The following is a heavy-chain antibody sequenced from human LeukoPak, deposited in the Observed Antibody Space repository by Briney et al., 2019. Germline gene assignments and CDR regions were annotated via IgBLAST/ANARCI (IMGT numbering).Heavy chain of an antibody. V-gene: IGHV3-7*01. Sequence: ESGGSLRLSCAASGFMFSGFWMTWVRQAPGKGLEWVANIKQDGSVKYYVDSVKGRFTISRDNAKNSLDLQMNSLRGEDTAVYYCARYRGKGTSWPLDVWGQGTIVTVSS. CDR2: IKQDGSVK. CDR3: ARYRGKGTSWPLDV. D-gene: IGHD1-26*01. CDR1: GFMFSGFW. J-gene: IGHJ3*01.